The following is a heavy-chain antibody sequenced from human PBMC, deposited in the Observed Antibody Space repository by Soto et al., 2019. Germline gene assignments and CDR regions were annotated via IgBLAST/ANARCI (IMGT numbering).Heavy chain of an antibody. J-gene: IGHJ4*02. CDR1: GFTFSSYG. D-gene: IGHD3-3*01. CDR3: AKSYGGFLEWLLPFDY. Sequence: GGSLRLSCAASGFTFSSYGMHWVRQAPGKGLEWVAVISYDGSNKYYADSVKGRFTISRDNSKNTLYLQMNSLRAEDTAVYYCAKSYGGFLEWLLPFDYWGQGTLVTVSS. V-gene: IGHV3-30*18. CDR2: ISYDGSNK.